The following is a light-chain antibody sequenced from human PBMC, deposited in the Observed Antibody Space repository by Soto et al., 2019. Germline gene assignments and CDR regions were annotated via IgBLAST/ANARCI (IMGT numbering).Light chain of an antibody. CDR1: RSFASSY. Sequence: IVLTQSPGTLSLSPGERATLSCRASRSFASSYLAWYQQKPGQAPRLLIYAASTRATGIPDRLSGSGSGTDFTLTISKLEPEDFAVYYCQQYGSSPPYTFGQGTKLDLK. J-gene: IGKJ2*01. CDR2: AAS. V-gene: IGKV3-20*01. CDR3: QQYGSSPPYT.